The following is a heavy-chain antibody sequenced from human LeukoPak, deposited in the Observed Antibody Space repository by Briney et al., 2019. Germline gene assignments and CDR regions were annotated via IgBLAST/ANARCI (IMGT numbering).Heavy chain of an antibody. J-gene: IGHJ6*02. D-gene: IGHD1-26*01. V-gene: IGHV1-69*13. CDR1: GGTFSSYG. CDR2: IIPIFGTT. CDR3: ARESGSYYALYGMDV. Sequence: SVKVSCKASGGTFSSYGISWVRQAPGQGLEWMGGIIPIFGTTNYAQKFQGRVTITADESTSTAHMELNSLRSEDTAVYYCARESGSYYALYGMDVWGQGTTVTVSS.